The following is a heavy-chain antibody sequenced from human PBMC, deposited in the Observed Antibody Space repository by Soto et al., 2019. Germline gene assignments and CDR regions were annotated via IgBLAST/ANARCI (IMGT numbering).Heavy chain of an antibody. CDR2: ISHSGST. J-gene: IGHJ3*02. V-gene: IGHV4-4*02. CDR1: GGSITKDNW. CDR3: TKDHTGADAFEI. D-gene: IGHD7-27*01. Sequence: QVQLQESGPGLVEPSGTLSLTCAVSGGSITKDNWWNWVRQPPGKGLEWIGEISHSGSTNYNPSRKSRATISVDMSKNPFSLKLSSVTAADTAVYYCTKDHTGADAFEIWGQGIMVTVSS.